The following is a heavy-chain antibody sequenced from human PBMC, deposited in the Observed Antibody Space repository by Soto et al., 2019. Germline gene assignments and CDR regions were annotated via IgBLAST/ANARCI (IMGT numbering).Heavy chain of an antibody. CDR3: ARPPNYYDTTFFGF. J-gene: IGHJ4*02. CDR2: ISTTGSTI. Sequence: GGSLRLSCTASGFTFSDYYMSWIRQAPGKGLEWVSYISTTGSTIYYADSVKGRFTISRDNAKNSLYLQMNSLRAEDTAVYYCARPPNYYDTTFFGFWGRGTLVTVSS. D-gene: IGHD3-22*01. CDR1: GFTFSDYY. V-gene: IGHV3-11*01.